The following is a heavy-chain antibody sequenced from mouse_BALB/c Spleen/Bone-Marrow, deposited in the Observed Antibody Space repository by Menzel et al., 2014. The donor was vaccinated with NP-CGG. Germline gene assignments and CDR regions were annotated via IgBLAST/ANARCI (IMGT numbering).Heavy chain of an antibody. CDR1: GDSINNAY. Sequence: EVQLQQSGPSLVKPSQTLSLTRSVTGDSINNAYWNWIRKFPGNKIDYMGYISYSGNTYYNPSLKSRISITRDTSKNQFYLQLNSATTEDTATYFCARGTGYYFDHWGQGTTLTVSS. CDR3: ARGTGYYFDH. D-gene: IGHD3-3*01. CDR2: ISYSGNT. J-gene: IGHJ2*01. V-gene: IGHV3-8*02.